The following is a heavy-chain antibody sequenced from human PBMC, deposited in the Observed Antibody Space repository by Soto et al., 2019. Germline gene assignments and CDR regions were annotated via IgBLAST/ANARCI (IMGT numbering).Heavy chain of an antibody. V-gene: IGHV1-3*01. CDR3: ARDPFLQFYSIDF. Sequence: QVQLVQSGAEVKKTGASVKLSCQASGFAFSTYYFHWVRQAPGQGLEWMGWISGYNGNTKYAEIFQDRLTITCDAAASTVYMELYGLRSEDTAVYFCARDPFLQFYSIDFWGQGTLVTVSA. CDR2: ISGYNGNT. CDR1: GFAFSTYY. J-gene: IGHJ4*02. D-gene: IGHD2-15*01.